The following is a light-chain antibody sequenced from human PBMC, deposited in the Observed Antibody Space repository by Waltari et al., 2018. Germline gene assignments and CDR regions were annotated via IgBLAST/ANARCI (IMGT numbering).Light chain of an antibody. CDR2: GAS. J-gene: IGKJ1*01. CDR1: QSAGRPL. CDR3: QHYVRLPAT. V-gene: IGKV3-20*01. Sequence: PTQSAGRPLACDQQKPAPGPRLLISGASSRATGIPDRFSGSGSGTDFSLTISRLETEDFAVYYCQHYVRLPATFGQGTKVEI.